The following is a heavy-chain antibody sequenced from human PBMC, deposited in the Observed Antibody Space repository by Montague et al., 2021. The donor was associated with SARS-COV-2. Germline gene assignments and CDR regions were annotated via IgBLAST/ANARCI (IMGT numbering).Heavy chain of an antibody. CDR1: GVSITSYY. CDR2: IYASGST. CDR3: VRDGGNWYYFDY. V-gene: IGHV4-4*07. Sequence: SETLSLTCSISGVSITSYYWSWVRQPAGKGLEWIGHIYASGSTNYSPSLKSRVRLSIDNPKNQFSLKLESLTAADTAVYYCVRDGGNWYYFDYRRQAAQVTLS. D-gene: IGHD3-16*01. J-gene: IGHJ4*02.